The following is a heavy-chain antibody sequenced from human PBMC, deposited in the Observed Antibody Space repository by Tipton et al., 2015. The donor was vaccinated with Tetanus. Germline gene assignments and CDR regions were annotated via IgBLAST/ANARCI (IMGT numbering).Heavy chain of an antibody. D-gene: IGHD3-3*01. Sequence: GSLRLSCAASGFSFSNYAMSWVRQAPGKGLEWVSAISPSSDATFHADSVKGRLIISRDNSKDTLYLQMNSLRAEDTAVYYCAKATPPNYDFWSGYAYGMDVWGQGTTVTVSS. V-gene: IGHV3-23*01. CDR3: AKATPPNYDFWSGYAYGMDV. CDR2: ISPSSDAT. J-gene: IGHJ6*02. CDR1: GFSFSNYA.